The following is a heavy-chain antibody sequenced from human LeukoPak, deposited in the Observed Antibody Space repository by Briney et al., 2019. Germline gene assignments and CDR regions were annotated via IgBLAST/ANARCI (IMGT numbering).Heavy chain of an antibody. J-gene: IGHJ4*02. CDR1: GFTFSSYS. V-gene: IGHV3-48*01. D-gene: IGHD3-16*01. Sequence: PGGSLRLSCAASGFTFSSYSMNWVRQAPGKGLEWVSYISSSGSTIYYADPVKGRFTISRDNAKNSLYLQMDSLRAEDTAVYYCAREVGDFDYWGQGTLVTVSS. CDR3: AREVGDFDY. CDR2: ISSSGSTI.